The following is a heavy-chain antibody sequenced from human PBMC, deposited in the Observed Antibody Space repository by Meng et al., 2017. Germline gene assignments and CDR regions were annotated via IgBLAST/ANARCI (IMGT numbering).Heavy chain of an antibody. CDR2: ISSSSSYI. J-gene: IGHJ6*02. CDR3: ARGYYFYYGMDV. D-gene: IGHD2-15*01. CDR1: GFTFSSYS. Sequence: GESLKISCAASGFTFSSYSMNWVRQAPGKGLEWVSSISSSSSYIYYADSVKGRFTISRDNAKNSLYLQMNSLRAEDTAVYYCARGYYFYYGMDVWGQGTTVTV. V-gene: IGHV3-21*01.